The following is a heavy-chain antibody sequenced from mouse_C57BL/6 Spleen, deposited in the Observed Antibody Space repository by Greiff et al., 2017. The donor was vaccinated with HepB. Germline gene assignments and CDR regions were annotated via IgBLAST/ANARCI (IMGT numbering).Heavy chain of an antibody. V-gene: IGHV1-72*01. Sequence: QLQQSGASLSRPGASSKLSCKASGSHLTSYWIHWVKQRPGRGLESTGRIDPNSGGTKYNEKFKSKATLTVDKPSSTAYMQLSRLTSEDSAVYYCARGGNYLDYWGQGTTLTVSS. CDR3: ARGGNYLDY. CDR2: IDPNSGGT. CDR1: GSHLTSYW. J-gene: IGHJ2*01.